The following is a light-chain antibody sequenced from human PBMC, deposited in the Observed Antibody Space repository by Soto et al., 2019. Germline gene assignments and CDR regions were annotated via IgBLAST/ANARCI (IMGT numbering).Light chain of an antibody. V-gene: IGKV3-20*01. Sequence: EIVMTQSPGTLSLSPGESATLSCRASQSVSSRLAWYQQKPGQAPRLLISGASSRATGIPDRFSGSGFGTDFTLTISRLEPEDFALYYCQHYAGGSRITFGRGTRLEIK. CDR2: GAS. CDR3: QHYAGGSRIT. J-gene: IGKJ5*01. CDR1: QSVSSR.